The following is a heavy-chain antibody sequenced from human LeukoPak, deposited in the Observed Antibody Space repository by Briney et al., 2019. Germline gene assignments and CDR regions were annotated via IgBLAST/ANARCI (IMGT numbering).Heavy chain of an antibody. CDR2: ISYDGSNK. CDR3: AKDGVSRLRYFDWLLPGGYFQH. Sequence: GGPLRLSCAASGFTFSSYGMHWVRQAPGKGLEWVAVISYDGSNKYYADSVKGRFTISRDNYKNTLYLKMNSLRAEDTAVYYCAKDGVSRLRYFDWLLPGGYFQHWGQGTLVTVFS. V-gene: IGHV3-30*18. D-gene: IGHD3-9*01. CDR1: GFTFSSYG. J-gene: IGHJ1*01.